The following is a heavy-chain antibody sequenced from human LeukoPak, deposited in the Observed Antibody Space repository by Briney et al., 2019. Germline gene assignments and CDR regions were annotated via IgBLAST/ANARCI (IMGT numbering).Heavy chain of an antibody. D-gene: IGHD2-15*01. CDR3: ARGPGCSGGSCPFNY. Sequence: SVKVSCKASGGTFSSYAISWVRQAPGQGLEWMGGIIPIFGTANYAQKFQGRVTITADESTSTAYMELSSLRSEDTAVYYCARGPGCSGGSCPFNYWGQGTLVTASS. V-gene: IGHV1-69*01. CDR2: IIPIFGTA. CDR1: GGTFSSYA. J-gene: IGHJ4*02.